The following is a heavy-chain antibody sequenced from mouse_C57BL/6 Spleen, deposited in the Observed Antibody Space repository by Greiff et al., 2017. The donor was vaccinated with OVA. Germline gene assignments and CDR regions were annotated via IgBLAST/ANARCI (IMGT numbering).Heavy chain of an antibody. Sequence: DVHLVESEGGLVQPGSSMKLSCTASGFTFSDYYMAWVRQVPEKGLEWVANINYDGSSTYYLDSLKSRFIISRDNAKNILYLQMSSLKSEDTATYYCARDPHYYGSSYLYWYFDVWGTGTTVTVSS. D-gene: IGHD1-1*01. CDR3: ARDPHYYGSSYLYWYFDV. CDR1: GFTFSDYY. J-gene: IGHJ1*03. CDR2: INYDGSST. V-gene: IGHV5-16*01.